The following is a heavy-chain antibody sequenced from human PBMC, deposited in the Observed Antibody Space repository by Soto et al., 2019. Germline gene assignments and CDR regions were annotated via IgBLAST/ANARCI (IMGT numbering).Heavy chain of an antibody. CDR1: GDSIYSSNFY. J-gene: IGHJ4*02. D-gene: IGHD6-19*01. CDR3: VGRGQGWYFDY. Sequence: QVQLQESGPGLVKPSETLSLTCSVSGDSIYSSNFYWGWVRQSPGKGLEWLGSMSYTGSASYDPSLERRVTISVDTSEKQISLRLSSVTAADTAVYYCVGRGQGWYFDYWGQGTLVTVSS. V-gene: IGHV4-39*01. CDR2: MSYTGSA.